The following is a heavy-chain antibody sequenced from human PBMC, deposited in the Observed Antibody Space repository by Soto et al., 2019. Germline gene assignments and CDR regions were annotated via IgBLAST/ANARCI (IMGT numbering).Heavy chain of an antibody. CDR2: XYYRSXXDK. CDR3: ARDRLNYYGSGTYLAYYYGMDV. V-gene: IGHV6-1*01. D-gene: IGHD3-10*01. CDR1: GDXXXXNXXX. Sequence: QTLSLTCAISGDXXXXNXXXXXXXRQSPSRGLEWXXXXYYRSXXDKDYAGSVKSRRTINQDTSKNQFSLQLNSVTPEDTAVYYCARDRLNYYGSGTYLAYYYGMDVWGQGTTVTVSS. J-gene: IGHJ6*02.